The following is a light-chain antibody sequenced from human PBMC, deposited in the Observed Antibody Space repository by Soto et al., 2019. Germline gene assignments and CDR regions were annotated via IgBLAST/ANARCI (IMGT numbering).Light chain of an antibody. Sequence: QSVLTQPPSASGTPGQRVTISCSGSNSNLGSNPVNWYQQLPGTAPKLLIYTNNQRPSGVPDRFSGSRSGTSASLAISGLQSEDEADYYCSSWDDSLNGWVFGGGTKLTV. CDR3: SSWDDSLNGWV. J-gene: IGLJ3*02. V-gene: IGLV1-44*01. CDR2: TNN. CDR1: NSNLGSNP.